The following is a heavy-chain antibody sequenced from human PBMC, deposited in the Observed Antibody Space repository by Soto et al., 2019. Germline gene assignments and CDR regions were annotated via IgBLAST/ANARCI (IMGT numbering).Heavy chain of an antibody. D-gene: IGHD1-26*01. Sequence: GGSLRLSCAASGFTFSSYGMHWVRQAPGKGLEWVAVISYDGSNKYYADSVKGRFTISRDNAKNSLYLQMNSLRAEDTAVYYWGREWEPDAFDIWGQGTMVTVSS. J-gene: IGHJ3*02. CDR1: GFTFSSYG. V-gene: IGHV3-30*03. CDR2: ISYDGSNK. CDR3: GREWEPDAFDI.